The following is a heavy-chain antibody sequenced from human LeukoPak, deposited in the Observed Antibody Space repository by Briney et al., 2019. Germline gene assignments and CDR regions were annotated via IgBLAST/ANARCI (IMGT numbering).Heavy chain of an antibody. V-gene: IGHV3-30*02. D-gene: IGHD1-26*01. CDR2: IRYDGSNK. CDR3: AREGGFYYFMDV. CDR1: GFTFSSYG. Sequence: GGTLRLSWAASGFTFSSYGMSWVRKAPGKGLEGVAFIRYDGSNKYYADSVKGRFTISRDNAKNTVYLQMNSLRDDDTAVYYCAREGGFYYFMDVWGKGTTVTVSS. J-gene: IGHJ6*03.